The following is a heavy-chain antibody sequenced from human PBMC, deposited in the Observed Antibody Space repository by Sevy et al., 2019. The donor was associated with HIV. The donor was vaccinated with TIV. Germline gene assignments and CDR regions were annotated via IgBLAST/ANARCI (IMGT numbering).Heavy chain of an antibody. D-gene: IGHD4-17*01. CDR1: GDSVSKLA. Sequence: ASVKVSCKVSGDSVSKLAIHWLRQAPGKGPEWMAGFDPVSGDPTLVERFQGRVITTDDTSVNTAYMELTRLKSEDTAVYYCATDLYGGYFLGIWGQGTLVTVSS. CDR2: FDPVSGDP. J-gene: IGHJ4*02. V-gene: IGHV1-24*01. CDR3: ATDLYGGYFLGI.